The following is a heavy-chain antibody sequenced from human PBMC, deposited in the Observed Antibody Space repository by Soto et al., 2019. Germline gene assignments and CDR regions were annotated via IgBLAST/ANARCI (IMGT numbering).Heavy chain of an antibody. CDR2: IKPSGGGT. CDR1: GYPFSSYY. Sequence: ASVKVSCKATGYPFSSYYIHWVRQAPGQGLEWMGIIKPSGGGTGYSQKFRGRLIMTRDTSTSTVYMELRGLRSDDTAVYYCARVGTEGCSSTSCYSGAGWYYGMDVWGQGTTVTVSS. CDR3: ARVGTEGCSSTSCYSGAGWYYGMDV. J-gene: IGHJ6*02. D-gene: IGHD2-2*01. V-gene: IGHV1-46*01.